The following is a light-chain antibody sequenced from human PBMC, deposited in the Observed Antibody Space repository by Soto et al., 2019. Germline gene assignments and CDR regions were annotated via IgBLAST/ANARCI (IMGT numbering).Light chain of an antibody. CDR3: QQNYSYPSIT. V-gene: IGKV1-8*01. J-gene: IGKJ5*01. CDR1: QGISSY. CDR2: AAS. Sequence: AIRMTQSPSSFSASTGDRVTITCRASQGISSYLAWYQQKPGKAPKLLIYAASTLQSGVPSRFIGSGSGTDFTLTISCLQSEDFATYYCQQNYSYPSITFGQGTRLEIK.